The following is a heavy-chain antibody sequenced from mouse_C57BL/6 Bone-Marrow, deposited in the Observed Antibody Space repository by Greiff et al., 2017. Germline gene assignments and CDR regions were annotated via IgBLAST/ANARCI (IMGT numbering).Heavy chain of an antibody. D-gene: IGHD3-1*01. J-gene: IGHJ4*01. CDR1: GYTFPSYG. V-gene: IGHV1-81*01. CDR3: ARGAPDAMDY. CDR2: MYPRSGNT. Sequence: QVHVKQSGAELARPGASVKLSCKASGYTFPSYGISWVKQRTGQGLEWIGEMYPRSGNTYDNEKFTGKATLTADKSASTAYMELRSLTSEDSAVYFWARGAPDAMDYWGQGTSVTVSS.